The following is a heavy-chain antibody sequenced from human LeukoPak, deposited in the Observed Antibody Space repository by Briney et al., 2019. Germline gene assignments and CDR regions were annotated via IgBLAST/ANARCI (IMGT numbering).Heavy chain of an antibody. CDR1: GLIFSSYA. CDR3: ARGSWYSSSIDY. Sequence: GGSLRLSCAASGLIFSSYAMSWVRQAPGKGLEWVSAISGSGGSTYYADSVKGRFTISRDNSKNTLYLQMNSLRAEDTAVYYCARGSWYSSSIDYWGQGTLVTVSS. V-gene: IGHV3-23*01. J-gene: IGHJ4*02. CDR2: ISGSGGST. D-gene: IGHD6-13*01.